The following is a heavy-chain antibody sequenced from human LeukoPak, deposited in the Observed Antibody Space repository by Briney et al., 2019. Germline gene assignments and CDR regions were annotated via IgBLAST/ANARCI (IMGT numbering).Heavy chain of an antibody. D-gene: IGHD3-10*01. CDR3: ARVAPGWFGELLDY. J-gene: IGHJ4*02. CDR1: GYSISSSYY. CDR2: IYHSGNT. Sequence: SETLSLTCTVSGYSISSSYYWGWIRQPPGKGLEWIGSIYHSGNTYYNPSLKSRVTISVDTSKNQFSLKLSSVTAADTAVYYCARVAPGWFGELLDYWGQGTLVTVSS. V-gene: IGHV4-38-2*02.